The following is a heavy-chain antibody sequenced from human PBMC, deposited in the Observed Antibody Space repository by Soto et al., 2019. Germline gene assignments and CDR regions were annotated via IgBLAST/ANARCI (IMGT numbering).Heavy chain of an antibody. Sequence: QVQLVQSGAEVKKPGSSVKVSCKASGGTFSSYAISWVRQAPGQGLEWMGGIIPIFGTANYAQKFQGRVTITPDESTITAYMELSSLRSEDTAVYYCARDRCSSGSCYRSLGYFDYWGQGTLVTVSS. CDR2: IIPIFGTA. CDR1: GGTFSSYA. V-gene: IGHV1-69*05. CDR3: ARDRCSSGSCYRSLGYFDY. D-gene: IGHD2-15*01. J-gene: IGHJ4*02.